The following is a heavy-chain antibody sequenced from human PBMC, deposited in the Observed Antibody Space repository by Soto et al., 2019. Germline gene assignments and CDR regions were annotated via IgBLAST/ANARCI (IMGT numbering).Heavy chain of an antibody. CDR2: MNPNSGNT. D-gene: IGHD3-3*01. V-gene: IGHV1-8*01. CDR1: GYTFTSYD. CDR3: ARGLFCTGLLSIYYYYVMYI. Sequence: ASVKVSCKASGYTFTSYDINWVRQATGQGLEWMGWMNPNSGNTGYAQKFQGRVTMTRNTSMSTAYMELSSLRSEDTAVYYCARGLFCTGLLSIYYYYVMYIRGQRNAV. J-gene: IGHJ6*02.